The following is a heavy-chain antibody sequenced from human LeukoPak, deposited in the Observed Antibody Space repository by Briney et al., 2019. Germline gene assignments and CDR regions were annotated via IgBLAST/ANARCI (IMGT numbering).Heavy chain of an antibody. CDR2: SYYSGST. CDR3: ARSSDSAIDY. D-gene: IGHD2-21*02. Sequence: PSETLSLTCTVSGVSISSGGYYWSWIRQHPEKGLEYIGYSYYSGSTYYNPSLKSRVTISEDASKNQFSLKLNSVTAADTAVYFCARSSDSAIDYWGQEPWSPSPQ. CDR1: GVSISSGGYY. V-gene: IGHV4-31*03. J-gene: IGHJ4*01.